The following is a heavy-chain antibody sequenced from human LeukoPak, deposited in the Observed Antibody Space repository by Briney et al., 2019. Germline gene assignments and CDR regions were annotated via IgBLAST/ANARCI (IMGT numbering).Heavy chain of an antibody. CDR1: GGSISSYY. J-gene: IGHJ4*02. Sequence: PSETLSLTCTVSGGSISSYYWSWIRQPAGKGLEWIGRTYTSGSTNYNPSLKSRVTMSVDTSKNQFSLKLSSVTAADTAVYYCARGGQRGYCTSSSCYAFDYWGQGTLVTVSS. CDR2: TYTSGST. V-gene: IGHV4-4*07. D-gene: IGHD2-2*01. CDR3: ARGGQRGYCTSSSCYAFDY.